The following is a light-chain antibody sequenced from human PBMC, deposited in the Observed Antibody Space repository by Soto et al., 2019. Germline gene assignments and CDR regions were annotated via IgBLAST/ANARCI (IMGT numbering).Light chain of an antibody. CDR1: TGTVTTGHA. Sequence: QTVVTQEPSLTVSPGGTVTLTCASITGTVTTGHAPYWFQQKPGQAPRTLIYETTNKHSWTPARFSGSLLGGKAALTLSGAQPEDEAEYYCLLSYSGARVFGGGTKLTVL. CDR3: LLSYSGARV. V-gene: IGLV7-46*01. CDR2: ETT. J-gene: IGLJ2*01.